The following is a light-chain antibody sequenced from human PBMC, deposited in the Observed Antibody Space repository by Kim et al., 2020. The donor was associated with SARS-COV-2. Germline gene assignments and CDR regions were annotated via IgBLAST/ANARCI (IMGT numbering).Light chain of an antibody. CDR3: LQYKTSSWT. J-gene: IGKJ1*01. CDR2: KAS. Sequence: ISTWVAWYQQKPGETPNLLIYKASSLESGVSSRFSGSGSETEFTLTINNLQPDDFATYYCLQYKTSSWTFGQGTKVDIK. V-gene: IGKV1-5*03. CDR1: ISTW.